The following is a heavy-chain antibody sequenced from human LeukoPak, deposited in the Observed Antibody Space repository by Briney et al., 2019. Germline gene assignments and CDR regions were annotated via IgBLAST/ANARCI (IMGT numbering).Heavy chain of an antibody. D-gene: IGHD3-16*01. Sequence: GGSLRLSCAASGFRFSDYTMTWVSQAPGKGPEWVSAIGGRGGSTYYADSLGGRFTISRDNSKDMLYLQMNSLKVEDTATYYCGKEGGAWGQGTKVTVSS. CDR1: GFRFSDYT. V-gene: IGHV3-23*01. CDR3: GKEGGA. CDR2: IGGRGGST. J-gene: IGHJ5*02.